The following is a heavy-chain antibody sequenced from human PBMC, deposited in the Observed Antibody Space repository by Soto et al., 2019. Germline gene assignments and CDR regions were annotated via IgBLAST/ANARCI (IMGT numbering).Heavy chain of an antibody. CDR3: ASLEGSGRYYHRHFDY. V-gene: IGHV4-59*08. D-gene: IGHD3-10*01. J-gene: IGHJ4*02. Sequence: QVQLQESGPGLVKPSETLSLTCTVSGGSISSYYWSWIRQPPGKGLEWIGYIYYSGSTNYNPSLNSRGTISVDTSKNQFSLKVSSVTAADTAVYYCASLEGSGRYYHRHFDYWGQGTLVTVSS. CDR2: IYYSGST. CDR1: GGSISSYY.